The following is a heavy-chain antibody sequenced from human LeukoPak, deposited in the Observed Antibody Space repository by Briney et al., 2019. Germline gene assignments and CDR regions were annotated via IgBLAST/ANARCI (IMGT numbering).Heavy chain of an antibody. V-gene: IGHV1-69*13. J-gene: IGHJ3*02. CDR1: GGTFSSYA. CDR3: ARGLAAGTPRGAFDI. CDR2: IIPIFGTA. D-gene: IGHD6-13*01. Sequence: SVKVSCKASGGTFSSYAISWVRQAPGQGLEWMGGIIPIFGTANYAQKFQGRVTITADESTSTAYMELSSLRAEDTAVYYCARGLAAGTPRGAFDIWGQGTMVTVSS.